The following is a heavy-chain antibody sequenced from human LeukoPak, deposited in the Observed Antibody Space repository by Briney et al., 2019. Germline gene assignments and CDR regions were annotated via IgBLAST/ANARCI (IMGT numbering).Heavy chain of an antibody. CDR2: ISSSSSNT. V-gene: IGHV3-21*01. CDR3: ARNGRGGFGI. D-gene: IGHD3-16*01. Sequence: GGSLRLSCAASGFTFSSYSMNWVRQAPGKGLEWVSSISSSSSNTYYADSVKGRFTISRDNAKNSLYLQMNSLRAEDTAVYYCARNGRGGFGICGQGTTVTVFS. CDR1: GFTFSSYS. J-gene: IGHJ6*01.